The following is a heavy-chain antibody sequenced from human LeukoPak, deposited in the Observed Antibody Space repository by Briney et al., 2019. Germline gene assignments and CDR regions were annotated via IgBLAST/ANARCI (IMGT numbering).Heavy chain of an antibody. V-gene: IGHV1-18*01. CDR2: ISAYNGNT. D-gene: IGHD6-6*01. CDR1: GYTFTSYD. Sequence: GASVKVSCKASGYTFTSYDINWVRQATGQGLEWMGWISAYNGNTNYAQKLQGRVTMTTDTSTSTAYMELRSLRSDDTAVYYCARGPYQRYSSSSPFDYWGQGTLVTVSS. J-gene: IGHJ4*02. CDR3: ARGPYQRYSSSSPFDY.